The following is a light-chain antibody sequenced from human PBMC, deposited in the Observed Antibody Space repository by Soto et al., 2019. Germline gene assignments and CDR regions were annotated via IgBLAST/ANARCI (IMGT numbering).Light chain of an antibody. CDR3: QQANSFPYS. J-gene: IGKJ2*03. CDR1: QPINDW. V-gene: IGKV1-12*01. Sequence: IQMTQSPSYVSASVRDRVTITCRASQPINDWLAWYQQRPGKAPKLLISAASSLQSGVPSRFTGGGSGTDFTLTISSLQPEDFATYYCQQANSFPYSFGQGTKLELK. CDR2: AAS.